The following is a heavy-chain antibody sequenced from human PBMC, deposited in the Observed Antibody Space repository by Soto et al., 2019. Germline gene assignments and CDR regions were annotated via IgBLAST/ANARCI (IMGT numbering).Heavy chain of an antibody. V-gene: IGHV4-30-2*01. Sequence: SETLSLTCAVSGGSINSGCYSWSWIRQPPGKGLEWIGYIYHPGSTKYHPSLKGRAIISIDMYKNQFYLNLSSLTAADTAFYYCARRRGVVMAGGNDWFDPCGQGILVTVSS. D-gene: IGHD5-12*01. J-gene: IGHJ5*02. CDR3: ARRRGVVMAGGNDWFDP. CDR2: IYHPGST. CDR1: GGSINSGCYS.